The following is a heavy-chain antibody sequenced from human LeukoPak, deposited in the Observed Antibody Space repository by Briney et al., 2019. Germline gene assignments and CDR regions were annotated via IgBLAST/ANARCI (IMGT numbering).Heavy chain of an antibody. Sequence: ASVKVSCKASGYTFTSYDINWVRQAPGQGLEWRGWMNPNSGNTGYAQKFQGRVTMTRNTSISTAYMELSSLRSEDTAVYYCARNRYQLLYTTYYYYYGMDVWGQGTTVTVSS. J-gene: IGHJ6*02. V-gene: IGHV1-8*01. CDR2: MNPNSGNT. CDR1: GYTFTSYD. CDR3: ARNRYQLLYTTYYYYYGMDV. D-gene: IGHD2-2*02.